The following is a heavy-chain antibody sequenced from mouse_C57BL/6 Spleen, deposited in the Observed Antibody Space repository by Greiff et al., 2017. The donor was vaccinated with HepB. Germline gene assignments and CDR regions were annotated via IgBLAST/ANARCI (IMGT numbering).Heavy chain of an antibody. CDR1: GYTFTSYW. Sequence: VQLQQPGTELVKPGASVKLSCKASGYTFTSYWMHWVKQRPEHGLEWIGNINPRHGDTNYNDKFNSKATLTVAKSSSTAYMQLSSLTSEYSAVYYCARSRYSNYFAWFAYWGQGTLVTVSA. J-gene: IGHJ3*01. CDR2: INPRHGDT. V-gene: IGHV1-53*01. D-gene: IGHD2-5*01. CDR3: ARSRYSNYFAWFAY.